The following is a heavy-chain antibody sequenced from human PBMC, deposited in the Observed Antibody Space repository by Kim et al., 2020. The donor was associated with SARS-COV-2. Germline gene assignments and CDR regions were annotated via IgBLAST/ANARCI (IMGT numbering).Heavy chain of an antibody. J-gene: IGHJ4*02. CDR2: IYTSGST. Sequence: SETLSLTCTVSGGSISSGSYYWSWIRQPAGKGLEWIGRIYTSGSTNYNPSLKSRVTISVDTSKNQFSLKLSSVTAADTAVYYCARGDDILTGYPPPFDYWGQGTLVTVSS. D-gene: IGHD3-9*01. CDR3: ARGDDILTGYPPPFDY. V-gene: IGHV4-61*02. CDR1: GGSISSGSYY.